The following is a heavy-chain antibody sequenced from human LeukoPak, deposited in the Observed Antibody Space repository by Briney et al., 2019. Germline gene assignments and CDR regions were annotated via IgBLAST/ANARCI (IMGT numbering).Heavy chain of an antibody. CDR1: GFTFSSYG. Sequence: PGGSLRLSCAASGFTFSSYGMHWVRQAPGKGLEWVAFIRYDESNNYYADSVKGRFTISRDNSKNTMYLQMNSLRAEDTGVYYCAKSYGAHYFDYWGQGTLVIVSS. J-gene: IGHJ4*02. D-gene: IGHD4-17*01. CDR2: IRYDESNN. CDR3: AKSYGAHYFDY. V-gene: IGHV3-30*02.